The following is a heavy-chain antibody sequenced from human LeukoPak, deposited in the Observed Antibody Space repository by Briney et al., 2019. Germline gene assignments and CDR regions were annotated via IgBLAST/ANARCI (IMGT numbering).Heavy chain of an antibody. CDR1: GFTFSSDW. V-gene: IGHV3-74*01. CDR2: IRGDGNDA. CDR3: SRDRVLGSGSLDA. D-gene: IGHD3-10*01. Sequence: GGSLRLSCAASGFTFSSDWMHWVRQAPGKGLVWVSRIRGDGNDATYADSVKGRFTVSRDNARSTLFLQMNRLTADDTAVYYCSRDRVLGSGSLDAWGQGTLVSVSA. J-gene: IGHJ5*02.